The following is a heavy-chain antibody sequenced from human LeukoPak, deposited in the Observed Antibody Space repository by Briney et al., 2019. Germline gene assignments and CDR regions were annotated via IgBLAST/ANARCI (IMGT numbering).Heavy chain of an antibody. D-gene: IGHD3-10*01. J-gene: IGHJ6*03. CDR2: MHPNSGGT. CDR1: GYTFTGYY. V-gene: IGHV1-2*02. CDR3: ARSFSGVRGVKLYYYYYMDV. Sequence: ASVQVSCKTSGYTFTGYYMHWVRQAPGQGLEWMGWMHPNSGGTTYAQKFQGRVTMTRDTSISTAYMELSRLRSDDTAVYYCARSFSGVRGVKLYYYYYMDVWGKGTTVTISS.